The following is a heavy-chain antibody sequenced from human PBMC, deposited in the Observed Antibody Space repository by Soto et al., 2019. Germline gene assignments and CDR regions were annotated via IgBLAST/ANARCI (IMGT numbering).Heavy chain of an antibody. D-gene: IGHD1-7*01. CDR3: ARDTLELLYYFDY. CDR2: INSDGSSA. V-gene: IGHV3-74*01. J-gene: IGHJ4*02. CDR1: GFTFSSYG. Sequence: GGSLRLSCAASGFTFSSYGMHWVRQAPGKGLVWVSRINSDGSSASYADSVKGRFTISRDNAKNTLYLQMNSLRAEDTAVYYCARDTLELLYYFDYWGQGTLVTVSS.